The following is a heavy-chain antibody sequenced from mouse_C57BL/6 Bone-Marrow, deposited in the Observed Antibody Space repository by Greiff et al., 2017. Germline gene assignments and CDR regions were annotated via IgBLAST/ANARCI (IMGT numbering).Heavy chain of an antibody. CDR2: IWSGGST. D-gene: IGHD4-1*01. J-gene: IGHJ2*01. V-gene: IGHV2-2*01. CDR3: ARANRDVDY. CDR1: GFSLTSYG. Sequence: VKLVESGPGLVQPSQSLSITCTVSGFSLTSYGVHWVRQSPGKGLEWRGVIWSGGSTDYNAAFISILCISKDNSKSQVFFNMNSLQADDTAIYYYARANRDVDYWGQGTTLTVSS.